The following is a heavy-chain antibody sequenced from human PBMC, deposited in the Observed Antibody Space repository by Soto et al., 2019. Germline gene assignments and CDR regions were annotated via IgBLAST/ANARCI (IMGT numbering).Heavy chain of an antibody. D-gene: IGHD6-13*01. J-gene: IGHJ1*01. CDR3: ASSRKTYSSSWAAEYFQH. CDR2: IYYSGGT. V-gene: IGHV4-39*01. CDR1: GGSISSSSYY. Sequence: SETLSLTCTVSGGSISSSSYYWGWIRQPPGKGLEWIGSIYYSGGTYYNPSLKSRVTISVDTSKNQFSLKLSSVTAADTAVYYCASSRKTYSSSWAAEYFQHWGQGTLVTVSS.